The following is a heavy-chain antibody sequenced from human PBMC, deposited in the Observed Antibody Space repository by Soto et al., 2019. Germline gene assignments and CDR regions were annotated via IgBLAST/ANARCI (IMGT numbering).Heavy chain of an antibody. CDR3: VRSDWGRDY. Sequence: PGGSGRLSCAASGFSFSNYAMNWVRQAPGKGLEYVSAISSNGGSTYYADSVKGRFTVSRDNSKNTLYLQMGSLRAEDMAVYYCVRSDWGRDYWGQGTLVTVSS. CDR1: GFSFSNYA. D-gene: IGHD3-16*01. V-gene: IGHV3-64*02. CDR2: ISSNGGST. J-gene: IGHJ4*02.